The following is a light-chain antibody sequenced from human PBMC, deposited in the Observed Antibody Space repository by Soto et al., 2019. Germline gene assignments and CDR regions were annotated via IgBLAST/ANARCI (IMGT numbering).Light chain of an antibody. V-gene: IGKV3-15*01. Sequence: EIVMTQSPATLSVSPGERATLSCRASQSVSINLVWYQQKPGQAPRLLIYGVSTRATGIPARFSGSGSGTEFTLTISSLQSEEFAVYYCQQYNNWPWTFGQGTKVEIK. CDR1: QSVSIN. CDR2: GVS. CDR3: QQYNNWPWT. J-gene: IGKJ1*01.